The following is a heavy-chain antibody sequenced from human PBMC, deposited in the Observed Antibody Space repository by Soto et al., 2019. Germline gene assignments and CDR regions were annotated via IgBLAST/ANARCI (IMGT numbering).Heavy chain of an antibody. V-gene: IGHV1-18*01. D-gene: IGHD2-15*01. CDR3: ARGVYCSGGSCYDHDAFDI. CDR2: ISAYNGNT. J-gene: IGHJ3*02. Sequence: PSVKFSWKANGYTFTSYGISWVRQAPVQRLGWMGSISAYNGNTNYAQKLQGRVTMTTDTSTSTAYMELRSLRSDDTAVYYCARGVYCSGGSCYDHDAFDIWG. CDR1: GYTFTSYG.